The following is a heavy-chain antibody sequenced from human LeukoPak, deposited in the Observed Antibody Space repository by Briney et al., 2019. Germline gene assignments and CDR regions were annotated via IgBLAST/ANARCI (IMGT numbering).Heavy chain of an antibody. V-gene: IGHV1-2*02. CDR3: ARDERYDSSGYPFDY. J-gene: IGHJ4*02. Sequence: GASVKVSCKASGYTFTDYYIHWVRQAPGQGLEWMGWINPNSGDTNYAQKFQGRVTMTRDTSISTAYMELSRLRSDDTAVYYCARDERYDSSGYPFDYWGQGTLVTVSS. CDR1: GYTFTDYY. CDR2: INPNSGDT. D-gene: IGHD3-22*01.